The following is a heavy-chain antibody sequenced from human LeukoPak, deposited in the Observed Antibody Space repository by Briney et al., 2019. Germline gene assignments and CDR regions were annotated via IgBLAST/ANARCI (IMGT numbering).Heavy chain of an antibody. J-gene: IGHJ3*02. V-gene: IGHV3-15*01. CDR2: IKSKIDGGTT. CDR3: TTGESGSVTTTRIEPDAFDI. Sequence: GGSPRLSCAASGFTFSNAWMSWVRQVAGKGLEWVGRIKSKIDGGTTDYAAPVKGRFTISRDDSKNTLYMQMNSLKTEDTAVYYCTTGESGSVTTTRIEPDAFDIWGQGTMVTVSS. CDR1: GFTFSNAW. D-gene: IGHD4-17*01.